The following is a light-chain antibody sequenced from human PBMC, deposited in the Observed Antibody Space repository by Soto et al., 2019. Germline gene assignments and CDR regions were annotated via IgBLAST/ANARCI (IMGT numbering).Light chain of an antibody. CDR2: DVS. Sequence: QSALTQPRSVSGSPGQSVTISCTGTSSDVGGYNYVSWYQQHPGKAPKLMIYDVSKRPSGVPDRFSGSKFGNSASLTISGLQTEDEAEYYCCSYAGSYTWVFGPGTKLTVL. CDR1: SSDVGGYNY. V-gene: IGLV2-11*01. CDR3: CSYAGSYTWV. J-gene: IGLJ1*01.